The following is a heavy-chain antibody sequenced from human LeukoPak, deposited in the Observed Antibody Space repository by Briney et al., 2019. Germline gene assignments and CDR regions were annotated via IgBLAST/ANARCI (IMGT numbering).Heavy chain of an antibody. V-gene: IGHV4-30-2*01. J-gene: IGHJ4*02. Sequence: PSETLSLTCAVSGGSISSGGYSWSWIRQPPEKGLEWIGYIYHSGSTYYNPSLKSRVTISVDRSKNQFSLKLSSVTAADTAVYYCARARVGYYYDSSGYYYYDYWGQGTLVTVSS. CDR1: GGSISSGGYS. CDR2: IYHSGST. D-gene: IGHD3-22*01. CDR3: ARARVGYYYDSSGYYYYDY.